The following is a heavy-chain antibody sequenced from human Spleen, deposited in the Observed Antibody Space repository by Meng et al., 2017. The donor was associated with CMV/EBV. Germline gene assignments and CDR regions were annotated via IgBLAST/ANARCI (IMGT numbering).Heavy chain of an antibody. Sequence: ASVKVSCKASGYSFIGYYIHWVRQAPGQGLEWMGWVNPNSDGTSYAQKFQGGVTMTRDTSISTAYMELRRLRSDDTAVYYCARAGIGDYRRFSYYYYGLDVWGQGTTVTVSS. V-gene: IGHV1-2*02. D-gene: IGHD3-3*01. CDR2: VNPNSDGT. CDR1: GYSFIGYY. J-gene: IGHJ6*02. CDR3: ARAGIGDYRRFSYYYYGLDV.